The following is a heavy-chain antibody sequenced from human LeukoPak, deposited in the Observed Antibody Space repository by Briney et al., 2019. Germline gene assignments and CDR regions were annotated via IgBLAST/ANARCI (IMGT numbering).Heavy chain of an antibody. CDR3: ARGLVSMVRGPDDAFDI. Sequence: PSETLSLTCTVSGGSISSYYWSWIRQPAGKGLEWIGRIYTSGSTNYNPSLKSRVTMSVDTSKNQFSLKLSSVTAADTAVYYCARGLVSMVRGPDDAFDIWGQGTMVTVSS. CDR2: IYTSGST. D-gene: IGHD3-10*01. V-gene: IGHV4-4*07. CDR1: GGSISSYY. J-gene: IGHJ3*02.